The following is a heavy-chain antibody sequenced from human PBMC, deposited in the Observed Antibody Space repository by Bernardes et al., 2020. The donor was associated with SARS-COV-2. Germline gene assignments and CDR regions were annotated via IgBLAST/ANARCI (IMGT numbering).Heavy chain of an antibody. D-gene: IGHD6-13*01. V-gene: IGHV3-74*01. CDR1: GFTFSSYW. Sequence: GGSLRLSCAASGFTFSSYWMHWVRQAPGKGLVWVSRINSDGSSTSYADSVKGRFTISRDNAKNTLYLQMNSLRAEDTAVYYCARTRWGYSTTHLYYFDYWGQGTLVTVSS. CDR2: INSDGSST. J-gene: IGHJ4*02. CDR3: ARTRWGYSTTHLYYFDY.